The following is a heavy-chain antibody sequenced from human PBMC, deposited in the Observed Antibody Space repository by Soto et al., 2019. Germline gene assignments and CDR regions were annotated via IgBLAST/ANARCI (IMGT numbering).Heavy chain of an antibody. Sequence: GESLKISCKGSGYSFTSYWIGWVRQMPGKGLEWMGIIYPGDSDTRYSPSFQGQVTISADKSISTAYLQWSSLKASDTAMYYCARHLLWGTVTTYNWFDPWGQGTLVTVSS. CDR1: GYSFTSYW. V-gene: IGHV5-51*01. CDR2: IYPGDSDT. CDR3: ARHLLWGTVTTYNWFDP. D-gene: IGHD4-4*01. J-gene: IGHJ5*02.